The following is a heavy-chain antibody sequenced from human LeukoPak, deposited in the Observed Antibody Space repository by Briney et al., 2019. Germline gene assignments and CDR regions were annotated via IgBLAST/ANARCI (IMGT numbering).Heavy chain of an antibody. D-gene: IGHD3-3*01. Sequence: GESLKISCQGSGYSFTSYWIGWVRQMPGKGLEWMGIIYPGDSDTRYSPSFQGQVTISADKSISTAYLQWSSLKASDTAMYYCARLKVYDFWSGFPRHYYFDYWGQGTLVTVSS. V-gene: IGHV5-51*01. CDR1: GYSFTSYW. CDR3: ARLKVYDFWSGFPRHYYFDY. J-gene: IGHJ4*02. CDR2: IYPGDSDT.